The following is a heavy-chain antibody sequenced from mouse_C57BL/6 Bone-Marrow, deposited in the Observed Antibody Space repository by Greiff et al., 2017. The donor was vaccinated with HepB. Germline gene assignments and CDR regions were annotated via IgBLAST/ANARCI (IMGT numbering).Heavy chain of an antibody. CDR3: ARGDGSSHWYFDV. D-gene: IGHD1-1*01. CDR2: IHPNSGST. V-gene: IGHV1-64*01. Sequence: VQLQQSGAELVKPGASVKLSCKASGYTFTSYWMHWVKQRPGQGLEWIGMIHPNSGSTNYNEKFKSKATLTVDKSSSTAYMQLSSLTSEDSAVYYCARGDGSSHWYFDVWGTGTTVTVSS. CDR1: GYTFTSYW. J-gene: IGHJ1*03.